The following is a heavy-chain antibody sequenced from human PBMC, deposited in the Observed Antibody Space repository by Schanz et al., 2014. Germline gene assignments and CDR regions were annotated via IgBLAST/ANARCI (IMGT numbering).Heavy chain of an antibody. CDR1: GFTVSSDH. J-gene: IGHJ4*01. CDR3: AREQIMAAAGLVDY. Sequence: VQLLESGGGFVQPGGSLGLSCVVSGFTVSSDHMSWIRQAPGKGLEWVSYISGTTTYTNYADSVKGRFTISRDNAKNSLYLQMNSLRAEDTAVYYCAREQIMAAAGLVDYWGHGTLVTVSS. D-gene: IGHD6-13*01. CDR2: ISGTTTYT. V-gene: IGHV3-11*05.